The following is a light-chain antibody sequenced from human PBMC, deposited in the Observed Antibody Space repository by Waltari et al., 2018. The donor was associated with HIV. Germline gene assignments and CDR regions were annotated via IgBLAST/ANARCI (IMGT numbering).Light chain of an antibody. Sequence: QSVLTQPPSASGTPGQRVTISCSGSSSNIGRNTVNWYQQLPGTAPKLLIYSNTQRPSGIPDRFSGSTSGPSASLAISGLQSEDEADYYCAAWDDSLRGVFGGGTKLTVL. CDR2: SNT. V-gene: IGLV1-44*01. J-gene: IGLJ2*01. CDR3: AAWDDSLRGV. CDR1: SSNIGRNT.